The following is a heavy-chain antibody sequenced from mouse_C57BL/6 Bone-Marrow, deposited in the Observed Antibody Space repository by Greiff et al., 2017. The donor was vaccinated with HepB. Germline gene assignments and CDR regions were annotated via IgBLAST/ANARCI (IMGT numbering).Heavy chain of an antibody. D-gene: IGHD1-1*01. CDR2: IYPGGGYT. V-gene: IGHV1-63*01. J-gene: IGHJ2*01. CDR3: ARSRGREGYYFDY. CDR1: GYTFTNYW. Sequence: QVQLQQSGAELVRPGTSVKMSCKASGYTFTNYWIGWAKQRPGHGLEWIGDIYPGGGYTNYNEKFKGKATLTADKSSSTAYMQFSSLTSEDSAIYYCARSRGREGYYFDYWGQGTTLTVSS.